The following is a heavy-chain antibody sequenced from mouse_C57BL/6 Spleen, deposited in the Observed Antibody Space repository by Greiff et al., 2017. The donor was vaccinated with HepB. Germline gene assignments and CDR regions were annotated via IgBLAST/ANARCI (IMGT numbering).Heavy chain of an antibody. D-gene: IGHD1-1*01. Sequence: EVQLQQSGPELVKPGASVKIPCKASGYTFTDYNMDWVKQSHGKSLEWIGDINPNNGGTIYNQKFKGKATLTVDKSSSTAYMELRSLTSEDTAVYYCARNYYGSRDYYAMDYWGQGTSVTVSS. CDR1: GYTFTDYN. J-gene: IGHJ4*01. CDR2: INPNNGGT. CDR3: ARNYYGSRDYYAMDY. V-gene: IGHV1-18*01.